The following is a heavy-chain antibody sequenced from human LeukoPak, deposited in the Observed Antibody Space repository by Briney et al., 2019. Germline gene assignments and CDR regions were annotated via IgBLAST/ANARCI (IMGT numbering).Heavy chain of an antibody. CDR3: ARRYDGFDY. D-gene: IGHD3-3*01. CDR1: GFIFSNDA. CDR2: IWFDGSNK. V-gene: IGHV3-30*02. J-gene: IGHJ4*02. Sequence: PGGSLRLSCAASGFIFSNDAMHWVRQAPGKGLEWVAFIWFDGSNKHYADSVKGRFTISRDNSEDTLYLQMNSLRAEDTAVYYCARRYDGFDYWGQGTLVTVSS.